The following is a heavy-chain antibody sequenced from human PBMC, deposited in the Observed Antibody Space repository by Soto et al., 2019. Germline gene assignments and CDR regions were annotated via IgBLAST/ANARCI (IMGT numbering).Heavy chain of an antibody. Sequence: SETLSLTCTVSGGSISSGGYYWSWIRQHPGKGLEWIGYIYYSGSTYYNPSLKSRVTISVDTSKNQFSLKLSSVTAADTAVYYCARDPYGDDDYFDYWGQGPLVTVSS. CDR2: IYYSGST. J-gene: IGHJ4*02. V-gene: IGHV4-31*03. CDR1: GGSISSGGYY. CDR3: ARDPYGDDDYFDY. D-gene: IGHD4-17*01.